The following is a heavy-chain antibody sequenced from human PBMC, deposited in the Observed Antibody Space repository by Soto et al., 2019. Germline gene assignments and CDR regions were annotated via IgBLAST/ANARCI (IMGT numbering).Heavy chain of an antibody. D-gene: IGHD6-19*01. CDR1: GYTFTSYG. V-gene: IGHV1-69*13. CDR3: AREWVERTGYSSGWPPRWFDP. Sequence: GASVKVSCKASGYTFTSYGISWVRQAPGQGLEWMGWIIPIFGTANYAQKFQGRVTITADESTSTAYMELSSLRSEDTAVYYCAREWVERTGYSSGWPPRWFDPWGQGTLVTVSS. J-gene: IGHJ5*02. CDR2: IIPIFGTA.